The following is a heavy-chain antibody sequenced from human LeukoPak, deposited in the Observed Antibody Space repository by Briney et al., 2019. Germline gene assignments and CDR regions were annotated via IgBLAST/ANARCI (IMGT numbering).Heavy chain of an antibody. J-gene: IGHJ4*02. D-gene: IGHD3-16*01. CDR3: ARGGI. V-gene: IGHV4-59*12. CDR2: IYYSGST. CDR1: GGSFSGYY. Sequence: SETLSLTCAVYGGSFSGYYWSWIRQPPGKGLEWIGYIYYSGSTNYNPSLKSRVTISVDTSKNQFSLKLSSVTAADTAVYYCARGGIWGQGTLVTVSS.